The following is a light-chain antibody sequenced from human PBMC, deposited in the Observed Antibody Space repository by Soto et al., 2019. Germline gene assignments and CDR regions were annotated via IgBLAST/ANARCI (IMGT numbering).Light chain of an antibody. CDR3: QSYDSSLSYWV. Sequence: QSVLTQPPSVSGAPGQRVTISCTGSSSNIGAGYDVHWYQQLPGTAPKLLVSGNTNRPSGVPDRFCGSKSGTSASLAITGLEADYDADYYCQSYDSSLSYWVFGGGNKLTVL. CDR1: SSNIGAGYD. CDR2: GNT. V-gene: IGLV1-40*01. J-gene: IGLJ3*02.